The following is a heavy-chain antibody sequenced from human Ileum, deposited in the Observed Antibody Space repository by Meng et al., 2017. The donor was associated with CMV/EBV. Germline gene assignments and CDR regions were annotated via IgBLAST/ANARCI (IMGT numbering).Heavy chain of an antibody. CDR2: ISSNGDRT. CDR3: ARERGSGWFNWFDP. J-gene: IGHJ5*02. D-gene: IGHD6-19*01. Sequence: SGFTFSSHGMHWVRQAPGKGLEFVSAISSNGDRTYYGNSVKGRFTISRDNSRNTLYLQMGSLRPEDMAVYYCARERGSGWFNWFDPWGQGTLVTVSS. CDR1: GFTFSSHG. V-gene: IGHV3-64*01.